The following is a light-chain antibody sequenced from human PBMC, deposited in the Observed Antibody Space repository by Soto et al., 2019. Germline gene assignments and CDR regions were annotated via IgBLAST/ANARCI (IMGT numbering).Light chain of an antibody. V-gene: IGLV3-21*02. CDR3: QVWDSSRNRV. J-gene: IGLJ2*01. Sequence: SYELTQPPSVSVAPGQTARISFGGDNIGSKVVHWFQQKPGQAPLLVVYDDRARPSGIPERFSVSNSGNTATLTISGAEAGDEADYYCQVWDSSRNRVFGGGTKLTVL. CDR2: DDR. CDR1: NIGSKV.